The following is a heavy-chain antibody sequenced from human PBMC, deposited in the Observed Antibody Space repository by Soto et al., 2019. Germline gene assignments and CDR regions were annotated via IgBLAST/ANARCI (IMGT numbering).Heavy chain of an antibody. CDR1: GYTFTAYA. D-gene: IGHD2-2*01. CDR2: INAGNGDT. J-gene: IGHJ4*02. CDR3: VRDVSSSIDC. V-gene: IGHV1-3*01. Sequence: ASVKVSCKASGYTFTAYALPWVRQAPGHRLEWMGWINAGNGDTKYSHKFQDRVTIYRDTSASTVYMEMSSLRSEDTTVYYCVRDVSSSIDCWGQGTPVTVSS.